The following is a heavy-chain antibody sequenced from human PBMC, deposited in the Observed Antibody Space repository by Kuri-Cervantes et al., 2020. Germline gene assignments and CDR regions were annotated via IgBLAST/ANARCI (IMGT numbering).Heavy chain of an antibody. V-gene: IGHV4-61*02. CDR1: GGSISSGGYY. Sequence: SETLSLTCAVSGGSISSGGYYWSWIRQPAGKGLEWIGRIYTSGSTNYNPSLKSRVTISVDTSKNQFSLKLSSVTAADTAVYYCASSPRYDFWSGYYKTQYGMDVWGQGTTVTVSS. CDR3: ASSPRYDFWSGYYKTQYGMDV. D-gene: IGHD3-3*01. CDR2: IYTSGST. J-gene: IGHJ6*02.